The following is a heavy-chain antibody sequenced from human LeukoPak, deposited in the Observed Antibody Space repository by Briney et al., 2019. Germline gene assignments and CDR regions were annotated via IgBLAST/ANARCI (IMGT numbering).Heavy chain of an antibody. Sequence: TGGSLRLSCAASGFTFSSYGMHWVRQAPGKGLEWVAFIRYDGSNKYYADSVKGRFTISRDNAKNSLYLQMNSLRAEDTAVYYCARKSSGWRDAFDIWGQGTMVTVSS. J-gene: IGHJ3*02. D-gene: IGHD6-19*01. CDR1: GFTFSSYG. V-gene: IGHV3-30*02. CDR3: ARKSSGWRDAFDI. CDR2: IRYDGSNK.